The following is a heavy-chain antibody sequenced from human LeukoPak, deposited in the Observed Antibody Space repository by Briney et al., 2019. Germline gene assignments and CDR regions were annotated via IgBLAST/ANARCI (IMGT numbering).Heavy chain of an antibody. CDR1: GGSISSYY. Sequence: SETLSLTCTVSGGSISSYYWSWIRQPPGKGLEWIGYIYYSGSTNYNPSLKSRVTISVDTSKNQFSLKLSSVTAADTAVYYCARGFGYSSSWRTNDAFDIWGQGSMVTVSS. CDR3: ARGFGYSSSWRTNDAFDI. CDR2: IYYSGST. D-gene: IGHD6-13*01. V-gene: IGHV4-59*01. J-gene: IGHJ3*02.